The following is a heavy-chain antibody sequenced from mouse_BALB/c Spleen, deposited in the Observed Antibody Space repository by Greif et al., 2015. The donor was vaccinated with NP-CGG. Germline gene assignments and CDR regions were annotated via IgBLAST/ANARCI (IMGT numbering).Heavy chain of an antibody. J-gene: IGHJ2*01. Sequence: VHLVESGAELAKPGASVKMSCKASGYTFTSYWMHWVKHRPGQGLEWIGYINPSTGYTEYNQKFKDKATLTTDKSSSTAYMQLSSLTSEDSAVYYCARKGTTVVDYFDYWGQGTTLTVSS. CDR3: ARKGTTVVDYFDY. V-gene: IGHV1-7*01. D-gene: IGHD1-1*01. CDR2: INPSTGYT. CDR1: GYTFTSYW.